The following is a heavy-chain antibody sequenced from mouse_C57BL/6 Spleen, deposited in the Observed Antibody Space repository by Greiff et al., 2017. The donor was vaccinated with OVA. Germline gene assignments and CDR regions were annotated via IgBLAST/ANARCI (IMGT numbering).Heavy chain of an antibody. D-gene: IGHD1-1*01. J-gene: IGHJ4*01. CDR1: GYAFTNYL. CDR3: ARWGYYGSSSAMDY. CDR2: INPGSGGT. Sequence: QVQLQQSGAELVRPGTSVKVSCKASGYAFTNYLIEWVKQRPGQGLEWIGVINPGSGGTNYNEKLKGKATLTADKSSSTAYMQLSSLTSEDSAVYFCARWGYYGSSSAMDYWGQGTSVTVSS. V-gene: IGHV1-54*01.